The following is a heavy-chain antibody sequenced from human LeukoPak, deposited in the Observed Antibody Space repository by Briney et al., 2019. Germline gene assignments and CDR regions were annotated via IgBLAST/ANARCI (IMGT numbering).Heavy chain of an antibody. CDR1: EFPFSTYD. CDR2: ISYDGNKK. V-gene: IGHV3-30*04. Sequence: GGSLRLSCAASEFPFSTYDLHWVRQAPGKGLEWVATISYDGNKKYYADSVKGRFTISRDNSNNMLYMQLNDLRPGDTAVYYCATLMIATNFDYWGQGTLVTVSS. D-gene: IGHD3-16*01. J-gene: IGHJ4*02. CDR3: ATLMIATNFDY.